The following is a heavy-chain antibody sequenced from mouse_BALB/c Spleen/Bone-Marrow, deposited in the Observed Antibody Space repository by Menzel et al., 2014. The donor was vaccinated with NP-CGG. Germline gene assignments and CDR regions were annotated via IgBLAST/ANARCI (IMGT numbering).Heavy chain of an antibody. CDR3: ARGGTIRATGFTY. J-gene: IGHJ3*01. Sequence: QVQLQQSGAELMKPGASVKISCKATGYTFSSYWIEWIKQRPGHGLEWIGEILPGSGNSYYNGKFTGKATLTADTSSNTAYMQLSSLTSEDSAVYYCARGGTIRATGFTYWGQGTLVTVSA. CDR2: ILPGSGNS. D-gene: IGHD3-1*01. V-gene: IGHV1-9*01. CDR1: GYTFSSYW.